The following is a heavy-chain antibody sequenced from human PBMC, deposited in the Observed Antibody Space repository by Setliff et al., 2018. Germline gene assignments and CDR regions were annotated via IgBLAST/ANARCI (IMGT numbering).Heavy chain of an antibody. D-gene: IGHD2-15*01. CDR1: GFTFSSYS. Sequence: PGGSLRLSCAASGFTFSSYSMNWVRQAPGKGLEWVSVLYPNLVTNYADSVKDRFTVSRDESKNMVYLQMNNLEVDDTAIYYCARGLCVGQSCYWPKAMDVWGQGATVTVSS. CDR3: ARGLCVGQSCYWPKAMDV. CDR2: LYPNLVT. V-gene: IGHV3-66*01. J-gene: IGHJ6*02.